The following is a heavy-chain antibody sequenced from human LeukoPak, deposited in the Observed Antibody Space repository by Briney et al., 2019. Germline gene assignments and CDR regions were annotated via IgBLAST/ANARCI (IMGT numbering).Heavy chain of an antibody. V-gene: IGHV7-4-1*02. Sequence: ASVKVSCKASGYTFTGYYVHWVRQAPGQGLEWMGWINTNTGNPTYAQGFTGRFVFSLDTSVSTAYLQISSLKAEDTAVYYCARDQFVDTAMVAFDYWGQGTLVTVSS. CDR3: ARDQFVDTAMVAFDY. D-gene: IGHD5-18*01. CDR2: INTNTGNP. J-gene: IGHJ4*02. CDR1: GYTFTGYY.